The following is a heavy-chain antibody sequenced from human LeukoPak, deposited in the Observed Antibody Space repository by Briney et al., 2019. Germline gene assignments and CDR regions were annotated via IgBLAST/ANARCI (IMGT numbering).Heavy chain of an antibody. V-gene: IGHV3-21*01. Sequence: GGSLRLSCAASGFTFSSYSMNWVRQAPGKGLEWVSSISSSSSYIYYADSVKGRFTISRDNAKNSLYLQMNSQRAEDTAVYYCARVWAAAGTEFDYWGQGTLVTVSS. CDR1: GFTFSSYS. D-gene: IGHD6-13*01. J-gene: IGHJ4*02. CDR2: ISSSSSYI. CDR3: ARVWAAAGTEFDY.